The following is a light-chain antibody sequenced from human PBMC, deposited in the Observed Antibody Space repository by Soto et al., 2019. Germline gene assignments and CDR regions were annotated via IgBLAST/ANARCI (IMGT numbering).Light chain of an antibody. J-gene: IGLJ3*02. CDR3: TSYTRSDIGV. CDR2: DVS. CDR1: SSDVGGYDF. Sequence: QSALTQPASVSWSPGQSITISCTGTSSDVGGYDFVSWYQQRPGKAPKLIIYDVSNRPSGVSNRFSGSKSGNTASLTISGLQAEDEADYYCTSYTRSDIGVFGGGTKVTVL. V-gene: IGLV2-14*01.